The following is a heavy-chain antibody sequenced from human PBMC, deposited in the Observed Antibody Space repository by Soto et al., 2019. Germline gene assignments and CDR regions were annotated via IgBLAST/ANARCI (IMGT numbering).Heavy chain of an antibody. CDR1: GGTFSSYT. CDR2: IIPILGIA. Sequence: QVQLVQSGAEVKKPGSSVKVSCKASGGTFSSYTISWVRQAPGQGLEWLGRIIPILGIANYAQKFQGRVTITADKSTSTAYMQLSSLRSEDTAVYYCAIDGGLGSYKDYYFYYMDVWGKGTTVTVSS. V-gene: IGHV1-69*08. CDR3: AIDGGLGSYKDYYFYYMDV. J-gene: IGHJ6*03. D-gene: IGHD3-10*01.